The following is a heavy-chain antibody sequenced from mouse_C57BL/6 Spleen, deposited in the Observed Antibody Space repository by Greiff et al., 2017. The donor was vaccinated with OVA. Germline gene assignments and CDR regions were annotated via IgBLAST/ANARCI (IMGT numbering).Heavy chain of an antibody. CDR2: IWRGGST. J-gene: IGHJ3*01. Sequence: QVQLKESGPGLVQPSQSLSITCTVSGFSLTSYGVHWVRQSPGKGLEWLGVIWRGGSTDYNAAFISRLSISKDNSKSQVFFKMNSLQANDTAIYYCARNSNSSCVWFAYWGQGTLVTVSA. V-gene: IGHV2-2*02. D-gene: IGHD1-1*01. CDR1: GFSLTSYG. CDR3: ARNSNSSCVWFAY.